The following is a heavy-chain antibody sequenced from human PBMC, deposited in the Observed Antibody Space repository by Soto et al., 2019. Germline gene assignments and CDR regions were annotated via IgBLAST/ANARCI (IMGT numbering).Heavy chain of an antibody. J-gene: IGHJ4*02. CDR3: AKDRTSLKVYAISYFYY. CDR1: GFTFSSYG. CDR2: ISYDGSNK. Sequence: GGSLRLSCAASGFTFSSYGMHWVRQAPGKGLEWVAVISYDGSNKYYADSVKGRFTISRDNSKNTLYLQMNSLRAEDTAVYYCAKDRTSLKVYAISYFYYRGQGTPVTVSS. V-gene: IGHV3-30*18. D-gene: IGHD2-8*01.